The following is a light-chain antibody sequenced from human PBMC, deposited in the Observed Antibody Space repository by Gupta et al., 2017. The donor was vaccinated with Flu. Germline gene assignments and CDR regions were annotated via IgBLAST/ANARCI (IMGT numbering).Light chain of an antibody. Sequence: IVMTQSPLSLSVTTGEPASISCRSSQSLLHRNGFNYLDWYLQRPGQSPQLLISLGSNRASGVPDRFSGRGSGTDFTLTISRVEAEDVGIYYCMQGLQTLPYTFGQGTKLQIK. CDR3: MQGLQTLPYT. J-gene: IGKJ2*01. CDR1: QSLLHRNGFNY. CDR2: LGS. V-gene: IGKV2-28*01.